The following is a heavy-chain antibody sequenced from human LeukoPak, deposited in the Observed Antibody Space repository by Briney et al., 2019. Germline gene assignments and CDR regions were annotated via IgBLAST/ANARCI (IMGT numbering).Heavy chain of an antibody. V-gene: IGHV3-21*01. Sequence: PGGSLRLSCAASRFTFSSYSMNWVRQAPGKGLEWVSSISSSGSYIYYADSMKGRVTISIDNAKNSLYLQMNSLRAEDTAMYYCARGLTVYSSWRQHGRFDCWGQGTLVTVSS. CDR1: RFTFSSYS. CDR2: ISSSGSYI. D-gene: IGHD6-13*01. CDR3: ARGLTVYSSWRQHGRFDC. J-gene: IGHJ4*02.